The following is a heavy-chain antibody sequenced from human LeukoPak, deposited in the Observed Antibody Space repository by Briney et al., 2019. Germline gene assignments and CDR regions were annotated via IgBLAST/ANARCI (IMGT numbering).Heavy chain of an antibody. V-gene: IGHV3-53*05. CDR3: ARARRDCRGGTCYSYYFDY. CDR2: IYSDGNT. J-gene: IGHJ4*02. Sequence: GGSLRLSCTVSGFTVSSNSMSWVRQAPGKELEWVSLIYSDGNTYYSDSVKGRFTISRDNSKNTVFLQMGSLRAEDMAVYYCARARRDCRGGTCYSYYFDYWGQGTQVTVS. CDR1: GFTVSSNS. D-gene: IGHD2-15*01.